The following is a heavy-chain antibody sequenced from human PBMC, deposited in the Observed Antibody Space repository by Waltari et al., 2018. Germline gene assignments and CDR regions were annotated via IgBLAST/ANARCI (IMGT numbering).Heavy chain of an antibody. Sequence: EVQLLESGGGLVQPGGSLRLSCAASGFTFSTYAMTWVRQPPGKGRGGVSTISVGERNPQYADSVKGRFTVSRDNSKNSLFLQMDSLRAEDTAVYYCAQIRLWFLGAAAGPRGEDYWGQGTLVTISS. CDR1: GFTFSTYA. V-gene: IGHV3-23*01. D-gene: IGHD6-13*01. CDR3: AQIRLWFLGAAAGPRGEDY. CDR2: ISVGERNP. J-gene: IGHJ4*02.